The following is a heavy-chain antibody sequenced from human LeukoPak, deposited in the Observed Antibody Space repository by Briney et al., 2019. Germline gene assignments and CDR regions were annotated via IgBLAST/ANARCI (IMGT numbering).Heavy chain of an antibody. CDR3: ASHRMGYRLAMGATGG. V-gene: IGHV3-30-3*01. CDR2: ISYDGSNK. CDR1: GFTFSSYA. D-gene: IGHD1-26*01. J-gene: IGHJ4*02. Sequence: GRSLRLSCAASGFTFSSYAMRWVRQAPGKGLEWVAVISYDGSNKYYADSVKGRFTISRDNSKNTLYLQMNSLRAEDTAVYYCASHRMGYRLAMGATGGWGQGTLVTVSS.